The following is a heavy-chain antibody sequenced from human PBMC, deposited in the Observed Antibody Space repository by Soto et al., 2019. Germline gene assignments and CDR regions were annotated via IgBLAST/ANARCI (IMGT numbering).Heavy chain of an antibody. J-gene: IGHJ4*02. CDR1: GDTFSSYS. Sequence: SVKVSCKASGDTFSSYSFTWVRQAPGQGLEWMGRIIPILGITNYAQKFQGRVTITADKSTSTAYMELSSLRFEDTAVYYCATDKDSTYDYWGQGTLVTVSS. V-gene: IGHV1-69*04. CDR3: ATDKDSTYDY. D-gene: IGHD4-4*01. CDR2: IIPILGIT.